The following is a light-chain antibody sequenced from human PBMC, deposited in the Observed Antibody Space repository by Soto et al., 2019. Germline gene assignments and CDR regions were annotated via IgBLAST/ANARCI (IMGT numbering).Light chain of an antibody. CDR1: QSISSW. Sequence: DIQMTQSPSTLSASVGDRVTITCRASQSISSWLAWYQQKPGKAPKLLIYKASSLESGVPSRFSSSAAGTEFTLTINRLQPDYFATYYWQQYNSYPITFGQGTRLEIK. CDR2: KAS. J-gene: IGKJ5*01. V-gene: IGKV1-5*03. CDR3: QQYNSYPIT.